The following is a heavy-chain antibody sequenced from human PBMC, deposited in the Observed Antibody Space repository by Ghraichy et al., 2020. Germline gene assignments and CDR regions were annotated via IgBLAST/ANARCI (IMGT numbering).Heavy chain of an antibody. D-gene: IGHD2-15*01. CDR2: MNPNSGNT. J-gene: IGHJ5*02. V-gene: IGHV1-8*03. Sequence: ASVKVTCKASGYTFTSYDINWVRQATGQGLEWMGWMNPNSGNTGYAQKFQGRVTITRNTSISTAYMELSSLRSEDTAVYYCARGLALPVDLDPWGQGTLVTVSS. CDR3: ARGLALPVDLDP. CDR1: GYTFTSYD.